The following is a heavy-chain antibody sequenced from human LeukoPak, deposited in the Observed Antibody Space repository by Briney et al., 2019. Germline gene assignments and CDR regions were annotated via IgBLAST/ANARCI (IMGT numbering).Heavy chain of an antibody. CDR3: ARVLRYDFWSAYYFDY. D-gene: IGHD3-3*01. CDR2: ISTYNGNT. J-gene: IGHJ4*02. Sequence: ASVKVSCKASGYTFNSYDIIWVRQAPGQGLDWMAWISTYNGNTNYALKVQGRATMTTDTSTSTAYMELRSLRSDDTAVYYCARVLRYDFWSAYYFDYWGQGTLVTVSS. CDR1: GYTFNSYD. V-gene: IGHV1-18*01.